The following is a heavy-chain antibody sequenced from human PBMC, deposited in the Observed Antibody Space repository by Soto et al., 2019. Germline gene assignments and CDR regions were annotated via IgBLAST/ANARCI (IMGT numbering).Heavy chain of an antibody. V-gene: IGHV4-39*01. CDR3: VRRLSYLDY. Sequence: KASETLSLTCTVSGASINTSSYYWGWIRRPPGKGLEWIGYIYSSGSTYYNPSLKSCVSISVAMSKNQFSLNLRSVTAADTAVYCCVRRLSYLDYGCQGTLVTVSS. D-gene: IGHD6-19*01. J-gene: IGHJ4*02. CDR1: GASINTSSYY. CDR2: IYSSGST.